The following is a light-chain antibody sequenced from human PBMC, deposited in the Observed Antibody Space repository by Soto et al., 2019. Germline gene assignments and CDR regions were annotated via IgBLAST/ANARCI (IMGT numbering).Light chain of an antibody. V-gene: IGKV4-1*01. CDR3: QQYYSAPLT. J-gene: IGKJ4*01. CDR2: WAS. Sequence: DALLTPSPPSLSAFLGPGATINCKSRPRFLYSSNNKNYLAWYQKRLGQPPKLLFYWASTRESGVPDRFSGSGSGTDFTLTISSLQAEDVAVYYCQQYYSAPLTFGGGTKVDI. CDR1: PRFLYSSNNKNY.